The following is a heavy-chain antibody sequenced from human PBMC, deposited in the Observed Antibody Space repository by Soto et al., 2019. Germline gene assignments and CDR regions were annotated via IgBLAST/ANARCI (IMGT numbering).Heavy chain of an antibody. J-gene: IGHJ6*03. CDR3: ARLWAGIAAYMDV. V-gene: IGHV4-4*02. CDR2: IYHSGST. Sequence: SETLSLTCAVSSGSISRSNWWSWVRQPPGKGLEWIGEIYHSGSTNYNPSLKSRVTISVDKSKNQFSLKLSSVTAADTAVYYCARLWAGIAAYMDVWGKGTTVTVS. CDR1: SGSISRSNW. D-gene: IGHD1-1*01.